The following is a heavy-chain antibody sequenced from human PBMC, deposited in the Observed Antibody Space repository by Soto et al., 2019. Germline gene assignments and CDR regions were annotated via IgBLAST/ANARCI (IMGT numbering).Heavy chain of an antibody. J-gene: IGHJ4*02. CDR1: GFTFSSYA. D-gene: IGHD5-18*01. CDR2: ISYDGSNK. Sequence: GGSLRLSCAASGFTFSSYAMHWVRQAPGKGLEWVAVISYDGSNKYYADSVKGRFTISRDNSKNTLYLQMNSLRAEDTAVYYCARDMGQVSAMVIATDYWGQGTLVTVSS. CDR3: ARDMGQVSAMVIATDY. V-gene: IGHV3-30-3*01.